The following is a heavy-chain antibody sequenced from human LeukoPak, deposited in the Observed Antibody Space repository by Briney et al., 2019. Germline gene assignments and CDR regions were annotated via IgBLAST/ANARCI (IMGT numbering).Heavy chain of an antibody. D-gene: IGHD6-13*01. Sequence: GGSLRLSCAASRFTFSSYEMNRVRQAPGKGLEWVSSISSSSDYIYYADSVKGRFTISRDNAKISLFLQMNSLRAEDTAMYYCARDGRHSSSWPKQKYSYYMDVWGKGTTVTVSS. V-gene: IGHV3-21*01. CDR1: RFTFSSYE. J-gene: IGHJ6*03. CDR2: ISSSSDYI. CDR3: ARDGRHSSSWPKQKYSYYMDV.